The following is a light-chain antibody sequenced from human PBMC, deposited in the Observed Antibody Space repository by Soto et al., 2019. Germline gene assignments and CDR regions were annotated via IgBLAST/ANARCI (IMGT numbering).Light chain of an antibody. V-gene: IGLV2-11*01. CDR1: NSDVGAYKF. CDR3: CSYAGSYTWG. Sequence: QSALTQPRSVSGSPGQSVTISCTGSNSDVGAYKFVSWLQHNPGEAPKVMIYDVTQRPSGVPDRFSGTKSGNTASLTISGLQAEDEADYYCCSYAGSYTWGFGSGTKVTVL. CDR2: DVT. J-gene: IGLJ1*01.